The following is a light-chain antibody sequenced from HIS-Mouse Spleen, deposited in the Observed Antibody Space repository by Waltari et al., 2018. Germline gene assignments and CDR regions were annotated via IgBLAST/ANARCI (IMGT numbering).Light chain of an antibody. CDR2: GKN. CDR3: NSRDSSGNRWV. CDR1: SLRSYY. V-gene: IGLV3-19*01. J-gene: IGLJ3*02. Sequence: SSELTQDPAVSVALGQTVRITCQGDSLRSYYASWYQQKAGQAPVLVIYGKNNRPSGIPDRFSGSSSGNTASLTITGAQEEDEAEYYCNSRDSSGNRWVFGGGTKLTVL.